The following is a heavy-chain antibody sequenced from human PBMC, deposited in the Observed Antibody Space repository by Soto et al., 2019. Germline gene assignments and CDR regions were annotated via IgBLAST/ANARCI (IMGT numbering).Heavy chain of an antibody. CDR3: ARGTTTSAFSAMDV. CDR2: ISYDGSNK. CDR1: GFTFSNNA. D-gene: IGHD1-1*01. V-gene: IGHV3-30-3*01. J-gene: IGHJ6*02. Sequence: QVQLVESGGGVVQPGRSLRLSCAASGFTFSNNAMDWVRQAPGKGLEWVAVISYDGSNKYIAESVKGRFTISRDNSKNTLFLQMNSLRAEDTAVHYCARGTTTSAFSAMDVWGPGTTVTVSS.